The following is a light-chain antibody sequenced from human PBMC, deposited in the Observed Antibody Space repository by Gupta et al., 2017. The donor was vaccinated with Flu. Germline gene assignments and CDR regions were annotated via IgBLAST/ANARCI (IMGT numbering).Light chain of an antibody. Sequence: PATLSLSPEERATLSCRASQSVSSYLAWYQQKPGQAPRLLIYDASNRATAIPARFSGSGSGTDFTLTISSLEPEDFAVYYCHQRSNWPITFGQGTRLEIK. CDR2: DAS. CDR1: QSVSSY. V-gene: IGKV3-11*01. J-gene: IGKJ5*01. CDR3: HQRSNWPIT.